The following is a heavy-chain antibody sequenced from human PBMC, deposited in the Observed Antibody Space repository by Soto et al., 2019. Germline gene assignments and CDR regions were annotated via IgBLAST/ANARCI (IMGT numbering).Heavy chain of an antibody. Sequence: AASVKVSFKASGYTFTSYGISWLRQAPGQGLEWMGWISAYNGNTNYAQKLQGRVTMTTDTSTSTAYMELRSLRSDDTAVYYCARRSDSAEIFDYWGQGTLVTVSS. D-gene: IGHD4-4*01. CDR2: ISAYNGNT. CDR1: GYTFTSYG. CDR3: ARRSDSAEIFDY. V-gene: IGHV1-18*01. J-gene: IGHJ4*02.